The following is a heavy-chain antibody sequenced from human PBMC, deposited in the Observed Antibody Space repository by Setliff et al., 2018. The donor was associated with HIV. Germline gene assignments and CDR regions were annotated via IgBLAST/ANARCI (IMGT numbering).Heavy chain of an antibody. CDR2: INHSGST. V-gene: IGHV4-34*01. Sequence: LSLTCAVYGGSFRGYYWSWIRQPPGKGLEWIGEINHSGSTNYNPSLKSRVTISVDTSKSQFSLKLSSVTAADTALYYCARGSDYIWGNYRFPFDYWGQGALVTVSS. CDR1: GGSFRGYY. D-gene: IGHD3-16*02. CDR3: ARGSDYIWGNYRFPFDY. J-gene: IGHJ4*02.